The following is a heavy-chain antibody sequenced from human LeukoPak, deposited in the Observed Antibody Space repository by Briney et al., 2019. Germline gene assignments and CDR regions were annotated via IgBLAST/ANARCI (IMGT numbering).Heavy chain of an antibody. Sequence: GGSLRLSCAASGFTFSSYGMHWVRQAPGKGLEWVAVISNDGRNKYYADSVKGRFTISRDNSKNTLYLQMNSLRAEDTAVYYCAKETLPLPPDTAMVAIQSGPTNLFDYWGQGTLVTVSS. CDR2: ISNDGRNK. J-gene: IGHJ4*02. CDR3: AKETLPLPPDTAMVAIQSGPTNLFDY. D-gene: IGHD5-18*01. V-gene: IGHV3-30*18. CDR1: GFTFSSYG.